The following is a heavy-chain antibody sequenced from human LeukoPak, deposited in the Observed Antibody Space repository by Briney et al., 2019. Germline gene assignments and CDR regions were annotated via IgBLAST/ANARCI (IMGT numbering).Heavy chain of an antibody. CDR3: ASGPGGISYGSFDY. CDR1: GYTFTSYG. J-gene: IGHJ4*02. CDR2: ISAYNDNT. Sequence: GPVKVSCKASGYTFTSYGISWVRQAPGQGLEWMGWISAYNDNTNYPQRLQGRVTVTTDTSTSTAYMELSSLRSEDTAVYYCASGPGGISYGSFDYWGQGTLVTVSS. V-gene: IGHV1-18*01. D-gene: IGHD5-18*01.